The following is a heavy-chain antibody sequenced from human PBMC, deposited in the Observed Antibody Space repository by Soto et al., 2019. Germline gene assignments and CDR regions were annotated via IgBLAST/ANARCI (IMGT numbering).Heavy chain of an antibody. V-gene: IGHV3-66*01. Sequence: EVQLVESGGDLVQPGGSLRLSCAASGFTVSSKYMSWVRQAPGKGLEWVSLIQSGGSTYYAGSVKGRFTISRDYSENTLFLKMNSLRVGNRVVYYLKGENLPCSGGICEGFPRAVGGKGTTVPV. CDR1: GFTVSSKY. CDR3: KGENLPCSGGICEGFPRAV. J-gene: IGHJ6*03. CDR2: IQSGGST. D-gene: IGHD2-15*01.